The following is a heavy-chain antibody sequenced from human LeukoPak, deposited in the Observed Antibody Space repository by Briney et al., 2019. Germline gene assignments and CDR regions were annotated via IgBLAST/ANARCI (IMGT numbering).Heavy chain of an antibody. J-gene: IGHJ4*02. D-gene: IGHD3-22*01. CDR1: GFTFSSYG. V-gene: IGHV3-30*02. Sequence: PGGSLRLSCAASGFTFSSYGMHWVRQAPGKGLEWVAFIRYDGSDKYYADSVKGRFTISRDNSKNTLYLQMNSLRAEDTAVYYCAKVPDYYDSSGDACWGQGNLVTVSS. CDR3: AKVPDYYDSSGDAC. CDR2: IRYDGSDK.